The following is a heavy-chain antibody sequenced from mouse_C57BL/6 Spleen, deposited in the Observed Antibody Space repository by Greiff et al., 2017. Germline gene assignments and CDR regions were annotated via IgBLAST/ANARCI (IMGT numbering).Heavy chain of an antibody. J-gene: IGHJ4*01. V-gene: IGHV5-9-1*02. Sequence: EVKLVESGEGLVKPGGSLKLSCAASGFTFSSYAMSWVRQTPEKRLEWVAYISSGGDYIYYADTVKGRFTISRDNARNTLYLRMSSLKSEDTAMYYCTRDDYGSSYGYAMDYWGQGTSVTVSS. D-gene: IGHD1-1*01. CDR1: GFTFSSYA. CDR2: ISSGGDYI. CDR3: TRDDYGSSYGYAMDY.